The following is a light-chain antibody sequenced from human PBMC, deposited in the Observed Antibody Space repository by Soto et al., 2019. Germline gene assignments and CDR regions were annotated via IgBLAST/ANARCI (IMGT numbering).Light chain of an antibody. Sequence: QSVLTQPPSVSGAPGQRVTISCTGSSSNIGAGYDVHWYQQLPGTAPKLLIYGNSNRPSGVPDRFSGSKSGTSASLAITALQAEDEADYYCQSYDSSLSGGDVFGTGTKLTVL. CDR2: GNS. J-gene: IGLJ1*01. CDR3: QSYDSSLSGGDV. V-gene: IGLV1-40*01. CDR1: SSNIGAGYD.